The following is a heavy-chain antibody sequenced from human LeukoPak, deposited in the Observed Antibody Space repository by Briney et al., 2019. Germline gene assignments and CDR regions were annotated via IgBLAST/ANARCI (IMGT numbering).Heavy chain of an antibody. CDR3: ARLYGSGSYYYFDY. V-gene: IGHV4-39*01. D-gene: IGHD3-10*01. J-gene: IGHJ4*02. CDR1: GGSISSSSYY. Sequence: SETLSLTCTVSGGSISSSSYYWGWIRQPPGKGLEWIGSIYYSGSTYYNPSLKSRVTISVDMSKNQFSLKLSSVTAADTAVYYCARLYGSGSYYYFDYWGQGTLVTVSS. CDR2: IYYSGST.